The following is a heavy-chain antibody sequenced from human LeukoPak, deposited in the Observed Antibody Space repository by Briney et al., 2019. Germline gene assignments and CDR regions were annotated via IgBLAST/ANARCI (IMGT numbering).Heavy chain of an antibody. D-gene: IGHD4-17*01. Sequence: SEALSLTCSISGVSISRGFYHWGWIRQPPGKRLEWIGNVYYSGGTYYNPSLKSRVSMSVDTSQNQFSLTLTSVTAADTAVYFCARRPNLPADDGDYWRFDVWGQGRRATVSS. CDR2: VYYSGGT. CDR3: ARRPNLPADDGDYWRFDV. J-gene: IGHJ3*01. CDR1: GVSISRGFYH. V-gene: IGHV4-39*01.